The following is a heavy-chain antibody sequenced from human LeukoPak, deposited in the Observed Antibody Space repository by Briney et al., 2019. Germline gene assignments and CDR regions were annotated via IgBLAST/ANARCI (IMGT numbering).Heavy chain of an antibody. Sequence: GGSLRLSCAASGFTFSSYGMSWVRQAPGKGLEWVSAISGSGGSTYYADSVKGRFTISRDNSKNTLYLQMNSLRAEDTAVYYCANSGSYLLAGVDYWGQGTLVTVSS. D-gene: IGHD1-26*01. CDR2: ISGSGGST. J-gene: IGHJ4*02. CDR3: ANSGSYLLAGVDY. V-gene: IGHV3-23*01. CDR1: GFTFSSYG.